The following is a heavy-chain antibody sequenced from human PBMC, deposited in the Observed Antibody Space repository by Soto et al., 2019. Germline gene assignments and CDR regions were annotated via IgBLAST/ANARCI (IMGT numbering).Heavy chain of an antibody. Sequence: SVKVSCKASGGTFSSYAISWVRQAPGQGLEWMGGIIPIFGTANYAQKFQGRVTITADESTSTAYMELSSLRSEDTAVYYCARVPPHYYDISGYYYERIDAFDIWGPGTMVTLSS. CDR1: GGTFSSYA. CDR2: IIPIFGTA. V-gene: IGHV1-69*13. D-gene: IGHD3-22*01. J-gene: IGHJ3*02. CDR3: ARVPPHYYDISGYYYERIDAFDI.